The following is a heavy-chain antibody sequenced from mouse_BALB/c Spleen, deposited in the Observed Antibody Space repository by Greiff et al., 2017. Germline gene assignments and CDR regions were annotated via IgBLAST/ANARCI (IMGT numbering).Heavy chain of an antibody. Sequence: VQLQQSGAELVKPGASVKLSCTASGFNIKDTYMHWVKQRPEQGLEWIGRIDPENGNTIYDPKFQGKASITADTSSNTAYLQLSSLTSEDTAVYYCARYGSRYAMDYWGQGTSVTVSS. J-gene: IGHJ4*01. CDR2: IDPENGNT. D-gene: IGHD1-1*01. CDR3: ARYGSRYAMDY. CDR1: GFNIKDTY. V-gene: IGHV14-3*02.